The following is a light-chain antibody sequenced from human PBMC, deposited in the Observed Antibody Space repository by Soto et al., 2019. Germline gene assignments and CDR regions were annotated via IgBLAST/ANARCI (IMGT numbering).Light chain of an antibody. CDR2: WAS. Sequence: DIVMTQSPDSLAVSLGERATINCKSSQSVLYSSNNKNYLAWYQQKPGQPPKLLISWASTRESGVPDRFSGSGSGTDFTLTISSLQAEDVAVYYCQQYYSSLFVTFGGGTKVEIK. CDR1: QSVLYSSNNKNY. V-gene: IGKV4-1*01. CDR3: QQYYSSLFVT. J-gene: IGKJ4*01.